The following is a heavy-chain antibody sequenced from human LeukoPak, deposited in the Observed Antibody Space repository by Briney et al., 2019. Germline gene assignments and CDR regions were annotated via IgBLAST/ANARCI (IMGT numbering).Heavy chain of an antibody. J-gene: IGHJ6*03. V-gene: IGHV1-69*13. CDR1: GGTFSSYA. CDR3: AREDYYYYYMDV. Sequence: SVKVSCKASGGTFSSYAISWVRQAPGQGLEWMGGIIPIFGTANYAQKFQGRVTITADESTSTAYMELSSLRSEDTAVYYCAREDYYYYYMDVWGKGTTVTISS. CDR2: IIPIFGTA.